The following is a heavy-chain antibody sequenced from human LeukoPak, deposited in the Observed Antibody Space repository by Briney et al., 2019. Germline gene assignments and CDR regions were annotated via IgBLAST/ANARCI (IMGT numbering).Heavy chain of an antibody. CDR3: ASLRLQQHRGDAFDI. CDR1: GGSISSGDYY. V-gene: IGHV4-30-4*01. CDR2: IYYSGST. Sequence: KSSQTLSLTCTVSGGSISSGDYYWSWIRQPPGKGLEWIGYIYYSGSTYYNPSLKSRVTISVDTSKNQFSLKLSSVTAADTAVYYCASLRLQQHRGDAFDIWGQGTMVTVSS. D-gene: IGHD6-13*01. J-gene: IGHJ3*02.